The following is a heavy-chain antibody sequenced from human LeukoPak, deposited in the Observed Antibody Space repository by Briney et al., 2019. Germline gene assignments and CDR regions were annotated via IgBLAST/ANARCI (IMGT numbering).Heavy chain of an antibody. J-gene: IGHJ4*02. CDR1: GASVSSYY. V-gene: IGHV4-59*02. CDR2: SAHTGSS. D-gene: IGHD3-22*01. Sequence: SETLSLTCTVSGASVSSYYWSWIRKPPGKGLEWIGFSAHTGSSSYNPSLKGRVSISVDKSMNHFSLRLTSVTTADTAVYYCARYYADVNGYYYYYDYWGQGTLVTVSS. CDR3: ARYYADVNGYYYYYDY.